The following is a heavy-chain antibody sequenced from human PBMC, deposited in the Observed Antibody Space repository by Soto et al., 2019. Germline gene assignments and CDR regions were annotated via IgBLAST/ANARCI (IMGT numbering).Heavy chain of an antibody. D-gene: IGHD3-22*01. V-gene: IGHV3-20*04. CDR2: ISWNGGTT. J-gene: IGHJ4*02. CDR3: ARAAIDSSGFDHYFDS. Sequence: DVQLVESGGGVVRPGGSLRLSCAASGFTCDDYAMTWVRQAPGTGLEWVSGISWNGGTTGHADSVKGRFTVSRDNARNSLYLQMNSLRPEGTALYFCARAAIDSSGFDHYFDSWGQGTLVTVSS. CDR1: GFTCDDYA.